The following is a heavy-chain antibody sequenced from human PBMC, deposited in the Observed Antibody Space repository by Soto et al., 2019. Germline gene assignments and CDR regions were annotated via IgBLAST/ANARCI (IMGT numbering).Heavy chain of an antibody. CDR3: ARGASLADRDWFDP. CDR2: INPKTGGT. CDR1: GYTFTGYF. V-gene: IGHV1-2*02. J-gene: IGHJ5*02. Sequence: QVQLVQSGAEVKKPGASVKVSCMASGYTFTGYFIHWVREVPGQGLEYMGWINPKTGGTDYAQKFQGRVTMTRDTSISTVFMEMKRLTSDDTAVDYCARGASLADRDWFDPLGQGTLVTVTS. D-gene: IGHD3-16*01.